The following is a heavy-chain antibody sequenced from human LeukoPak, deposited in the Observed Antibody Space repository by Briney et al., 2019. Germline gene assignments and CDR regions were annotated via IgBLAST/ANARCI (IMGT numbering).Heavy chain of an antibody. J-gene: IGHJ5*02. CDR1: GFTFDDYA. D-gene: IGHD3-22*01. CDR3: ASFITKSWFDP. CDR2: ISWNSGSI. Sequence: GGSLRLSCAASGFTFDDYAMHWVRQAPGKGLEWVSGISWNSGSIGYADSVKGRFTISRDNAKNSLYLQMNSLRAEDTAVYYCASFITKSWFDPWGQGTLVTVSS. V-gene: IGHV3-9*01.